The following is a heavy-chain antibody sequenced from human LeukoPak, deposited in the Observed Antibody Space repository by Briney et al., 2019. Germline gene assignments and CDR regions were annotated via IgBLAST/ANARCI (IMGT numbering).Heavy chain of an antibody. CDR3: ARGGLVRGVFNPLDY. D-gene: IGHD3-10*01. J-gene: IGHJ4*02. CDR1: GGSIRSYY. Sequence: PSETLSLTCTVSGGSIRSYYWSWIRQPPGKGLEWIGYIYHSGSTNYNPSLKSRVTISVDTSKNQFSLELHSVTAADTAVYYCARGGLVRGVFNPLDYWGQGTLVTVS. V-gene: IGHV4-59*01. CDR2: IYHSGST.